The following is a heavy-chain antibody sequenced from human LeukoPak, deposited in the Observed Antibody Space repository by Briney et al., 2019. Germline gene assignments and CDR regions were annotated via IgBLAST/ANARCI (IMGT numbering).Heavy chain of an antibody. CDR2: ISGSGGST. D-gene: IGHD3-22*01. CDR3: AKRGGYYYDSSGLLDY. Sequence: GGSLRLSCAASGFTFSSYAMSWVRQAPGKGLEWVSAISGSGGSTYYADSVKGRFTISRDNSKNTLYLQMNSLRAEDTAVYYCAKRGGYYYDSSGLLDYWGQGTLVTVSS. CDR1: GFTFSSYA. V-gene: IGHV3-23*01. J-gene: IGHJ4*02.